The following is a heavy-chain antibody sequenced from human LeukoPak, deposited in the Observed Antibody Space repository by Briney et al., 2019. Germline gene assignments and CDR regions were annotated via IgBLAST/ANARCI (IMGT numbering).Heavy chain of an antibody. CDR1: GGSSRGYY. CDR2: IKHSGST. V-gene: IGHV4-34*01. J-gene: IGHJ3*02. CDR3: VREAGLFLYSSGPIDAFDI. Sequence: TLSLTRAVYGGSSRGYYWSSIRQPPGHGLKWSGEIKHSGSTNYNPSLKSRVTISVDTSKNQFSLKLSSVTAADTAVYYCVREAGLFLYSSGPIDAFDIWGQGTMVTVSS. D-gene: IGHD6-25*01.